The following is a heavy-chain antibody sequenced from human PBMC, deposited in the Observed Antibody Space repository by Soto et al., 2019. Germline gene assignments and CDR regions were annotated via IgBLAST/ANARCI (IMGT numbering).Heavy chain of an antibody. V-gene: IGHV3-30*18. J-gene: IGHJ4*02. CDR3: AKDKPLAVAGTRSHFDY. CDR2: ISYDGNNK. Sequence: SGGSLKLSCAAPGFTFSSYGMHWVRQAPGKGLEWVAVISYDGNNKYYADSVKGRFTISRDNSKNTLYLQMNSLRAEDTAVYYCAKDKPLAVAGTRSHFDYWGQGTLVTVSS. D-gene: IGHD6-19*01. CDR1: GFTFSSYG.